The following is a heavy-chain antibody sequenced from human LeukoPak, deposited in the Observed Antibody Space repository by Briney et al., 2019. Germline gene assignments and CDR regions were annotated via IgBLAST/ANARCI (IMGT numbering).Heavy chain of an antibody. CDR1: GFSFSGSA. J-gene: IGHJ2*01. V-gene: IGHV3-73*01. CDR3: TRLISGSHRFDL. CDR2: IKSKANSYAT. Sequence: GGSLRLSCAASGFSFSGSAIHWVRQASGKGLEWVGRIKSKANSYATAYAASVKGRFTISRDDSKNTAYLQMNSLTTEDTAVYYCTRLISGSHRFDLWGRGTLVTVSS. D-gene: IGHD1-26*01.